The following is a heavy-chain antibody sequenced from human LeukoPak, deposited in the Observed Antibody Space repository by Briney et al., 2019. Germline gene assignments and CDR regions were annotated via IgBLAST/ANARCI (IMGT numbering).Heavy chain of an antibody. V-gene: IGHV4-4*07. CDR2: IYTTGST. Sequence: SETLSLTCTVSGGSISNYYWSWIRQPAGKGLEWIGRIYTTGSTNYNPSLKSRVTMSVDTSKNQFSLRLSSVTAADTAVYYCARDLRTVTTNWFDPWGQGTLVTVSS. CDR3: ARDLRTVTTNWFDP. J-gene: IGHJ5*02. CDR1: GGSISNYY. D-gene: IGHD4-17*01.